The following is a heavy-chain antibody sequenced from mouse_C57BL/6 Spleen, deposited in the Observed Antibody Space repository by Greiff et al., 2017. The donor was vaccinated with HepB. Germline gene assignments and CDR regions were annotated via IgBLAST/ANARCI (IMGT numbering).Heavy chain of an antibody. CDR3: ARVYYGSTNLYYFDY. J-gene: IGHJ2*01. D-gene: IGHD1-1*01. Sequence: QVQLKESGPELVKPGASVKISCKASGYAFSSSWMNWVKQRPGKGLEWIGRIYPGDGDTNYNGKFKGKATLTADKSSSTAYMQLSSLTSEDSAVYFCARVYYGSTNLYYFDYWGQGTTLTVSS. CDR2: IYPGDGDT. V-gene: IGHV1-82*01. CDR1: GYAFSSSW.